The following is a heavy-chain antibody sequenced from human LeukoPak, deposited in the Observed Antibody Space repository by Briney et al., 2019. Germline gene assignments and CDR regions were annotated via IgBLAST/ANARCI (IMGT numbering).Heavy chain of an antibody. CDR1: GYTFTSYG. CDR3: ARDSNLYYDFWSGSFRWYPYFDY. CDR2: ISAYNGNT. J-gene: IGHJ4*02. V-gene: IGHV1-18*01. Sequence: GASVKVSCKASGYTFTSYGISWVRQAPGQGVEWMGWISAYNGNTNYAQKLQGRVTMTTDTSTSTAYMELRSLRSDDTAVYYCARDSNLYYDFWSGSFRWYPYFDYWGQGTLVTVSS. D-gene: IGHD3-3*01.